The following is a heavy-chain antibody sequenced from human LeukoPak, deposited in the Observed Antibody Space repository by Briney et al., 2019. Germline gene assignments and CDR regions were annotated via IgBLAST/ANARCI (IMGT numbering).Heavy chain of an antibody. CDR2: IYYSGST. D-gene: IGHD5-24*01. CDR1: GGSISSYY. CDR3: ARVSTAGGYNR. J-gene: IGHJ4*02. Sequence: SETLSLTCTVSGGSISSYYWSWIRQPPGKGLEWIGYIYYSGSTNYNPSLKSRVTISVDTSKNQFSLKLSSVTAADTAVYYCARVSTAGGYNRWGQGTLVTVSS. V-gene: IGHV4-59*01.